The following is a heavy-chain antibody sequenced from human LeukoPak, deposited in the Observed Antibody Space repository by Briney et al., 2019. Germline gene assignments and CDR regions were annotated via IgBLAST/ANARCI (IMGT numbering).Heavy chain of an antibody. CDR2: ISGSGGSA. V-gene: IGHV3-23*01. CDR1: GFTFSSYT. Sequence: PGGSLRLSCAASGFTFSSYTMSWVRQAPGKGLEWVSAISGSGGSAYYADSVKGRFTISRDNSKNTLSLQMNSLRAEDTAVYFCATGAYGPEAYWGQGTLVTVSS. J-gene: IGHJ4*02. D-gene: IGHD3-10*01. CDR3: ATGAYGPEAY.